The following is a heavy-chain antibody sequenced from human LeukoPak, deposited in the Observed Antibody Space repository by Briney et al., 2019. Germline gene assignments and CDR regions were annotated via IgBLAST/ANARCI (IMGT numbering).Heavy chain of an antibody. CDR1: GFTVSSNY. V-gene: IGHV3-66*01. J-gene: IGHJ4*02. D-gene: IGHD3-22*01. CDR2: IYSGGST. Sequence: PGGSLRLSCAASGFTVSSNYMSWVRQAPGKGLEWVSVIYSGGSTYYADSVKGRLTISRDNSKNTLYLQMNSLRAEDTAVYYCARDAEGQDSSGYYYPYYFDYWGQGTLVTVSS. CDR3: ARDAEGQDSSGYYYPYYFDY.